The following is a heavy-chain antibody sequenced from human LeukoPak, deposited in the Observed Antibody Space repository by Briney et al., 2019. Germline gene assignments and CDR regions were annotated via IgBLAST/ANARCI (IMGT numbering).Heavy chain of an antibody. Sequence: ASVKVSCKASGYTFTSYGISWVRQAPGQGLEWMGWISAYNGNTNYAQKLQGRVTMTTDTSTSTAYMELSSLRSEDTAVYYCARVNCSSTSCRSKFLDYWGQGTLVTVSS. CDR2: ISAYNGNT. CDR1: GYTFTSYG. CDR3: ARVNCSSTSCRSKFLDY. V-gene: IGHV1-18*01. D-gene: IGHD2-2*01. J-gene: IGHJ4*02.